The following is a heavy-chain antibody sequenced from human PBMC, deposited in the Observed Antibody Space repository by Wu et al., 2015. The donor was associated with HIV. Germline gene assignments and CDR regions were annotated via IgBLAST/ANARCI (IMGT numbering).Heavy chain of an antibody. CDR2: INPNSGGT. CDR3: AIPIPSAVKPAAISGEPGEDLFVY. Sequence: QVQLVQSGAEVKKPGASVKVSCKASGYTFTGYYMHWVRQAPGQGLEWMGWINPNSGGTNYAQKFQGRVTMTRDTSISTAYMELSRLRSDDTAVYYCAIPIPSAVKPAAISGEPGEDLFVYWGQGTLVTVSS. D-gene: IGHD2-2*02. CDR1: GYTFTGYY. V-gene: IGHV1-2*02. J-gene: IGHJ4*02.